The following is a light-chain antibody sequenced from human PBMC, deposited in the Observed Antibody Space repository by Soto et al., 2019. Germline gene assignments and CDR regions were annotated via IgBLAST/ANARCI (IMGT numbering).Light chain of an antibody. Sequence: NELTQSPGTLSLSPGERATLSCRASRSVTSNFVAWYQQKPGQAPTLLVYGASLKAIRVPERFTGSSSETVFSLRINRPEPEDFAAYFSLQYGRSHRWTLGQGTKVEIK. CDR3: LQYGRSHRWT. J-gene: IGKJ2*02. CDR2: GAS. V-gene: IGKV3-20*01. CDR1: RSVTSNF.